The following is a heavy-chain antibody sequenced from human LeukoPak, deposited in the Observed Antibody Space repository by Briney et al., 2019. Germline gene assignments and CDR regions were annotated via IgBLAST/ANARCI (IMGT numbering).Heavy chain of an antibody. V-gene: IGHV4-34*01. D-gene: IGHD3-16*01. Sequence: SETLALTCAVYGGSFSGYYWSWLRQPPGKGLEWIGEINHSGITNYNPSLKSRVTISVDTYKNQFSLKLSSVTAADTAVYYCASGYDLGGLVDYWGQGTLVTVSS. J-gene: IGHJ4*02. CDR3: ASGYDLGGLVDY. CDR2: INHSGIT. CDR1: GGSFSGYY.